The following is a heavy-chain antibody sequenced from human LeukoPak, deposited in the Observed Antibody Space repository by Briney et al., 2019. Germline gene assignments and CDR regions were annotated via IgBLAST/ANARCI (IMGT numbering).Heavy chain of an antibody. Sequence: PGGSLRLSCAASGFTFSSYSMNWVRQAPGKGLEWVSSISSSSSYIYYADSVKGRFTISRDNAKNSLYLQMNSLRAEDTAVYYCARDRGYGDHYYYYAMDVWGLGTTVTVSS. V-gene: IGHV3-21*01. J-gene: IGHJ6*02. CDR1: GFTFSSYS. CDR3: ARDRGYGDHYYYYAMDV. CDR2: ISSSSSYI. D-gene: IGHD4-17*01.